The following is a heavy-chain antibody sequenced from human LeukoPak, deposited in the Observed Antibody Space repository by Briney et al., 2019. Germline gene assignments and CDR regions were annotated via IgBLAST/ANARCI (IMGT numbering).Heavy chain of an antibody. CDR2: INHSGST. D-gene: IGHD1-26*01. V-gene: IGHV4-34*01. CDR1: GGSFSGYY. CDR3: ARLRSGTYCFDN. J-gene: IGHJ4*02. Sequence: PSETLSITCAVYGGSFSGYYWSWIRQPPGKGLEWIGEINHSGSTNYNPSLKGRVTISVDTSKNQFSLKLSSVTAADTAVYYCARLRSGTYCFDNWGQGTLVTVSS.